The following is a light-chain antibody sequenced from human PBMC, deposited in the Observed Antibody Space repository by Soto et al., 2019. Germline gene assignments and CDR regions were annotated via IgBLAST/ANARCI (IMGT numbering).Light chain of an antibody. V-gene: IGKV3-20*01. CDR3: QHYGAALYM. CDR2: GAS. Sequence: IVLTQSPGTLSVSPGETVTLSCRASQSVTSSNLAWYQQKPGQAPRLLIYGASYRATGIADKFSGSGSGADFSLTISRLEPEGFAVYYCQHYGAALYMFGQGTKLEIK. CDR1: QSVTSSN. J-gene: IGKJ2*01.